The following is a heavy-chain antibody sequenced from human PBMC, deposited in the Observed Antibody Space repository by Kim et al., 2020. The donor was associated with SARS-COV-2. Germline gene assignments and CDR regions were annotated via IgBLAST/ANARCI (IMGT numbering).Heavy chain of an antibody. Sequence: GGSLRLSCAASGFTFSSYSMNWVRQAPGKGLEWVSSISSSSSYIYYADSVKGRFTISRDNAKNSLYLQMNSLRAEDTAVYYCARESRRLPDQLSHLWGRGTLVTVSS. J-gene: IGHJ2*01. CDR1: GFTFSSYS. CDR3: ARESRRLPDQLSHL. CDR2: ISSSSSYI. V-gene: IGHV3-21*01. D-gene: IGHD6-25*01.